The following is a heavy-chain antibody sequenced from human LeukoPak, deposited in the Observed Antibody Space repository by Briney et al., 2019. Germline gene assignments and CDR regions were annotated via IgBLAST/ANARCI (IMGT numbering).Heavy chain of an antibody. CDR1: GFTFSSYT. CDR3: ARDDSSGYYGERFDY. V-gene: IGHV3-30-3*01. D-gene: IGHD3-22*01. Sequence: PGRSLRLSCAASGFTFSSYTMHWVRQAPGKGLEWVALISHDGSNKYYADSVKGRFTISRDNSKNTLYLQMNSLRAEDTAVYYCARDDSSGYYGERFDYWGQGTLVTVSS. J-gene: IGHJ4*02. CDR2: ISHDGSNK.